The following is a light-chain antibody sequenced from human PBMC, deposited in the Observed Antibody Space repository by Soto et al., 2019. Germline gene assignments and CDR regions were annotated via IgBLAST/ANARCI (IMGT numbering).Light chain of an antibody. J-gene: IGKJ4*01. Sequence: DIQMTQSPSSLSASVGDRVTITCRASQIISSYLNWYQQKPGKAPKLLIYAASSLQTGVPSRFSGSGSGTDFTLTISSLHPEDFAIYYGQQSYSAVTFGGGTKVDIK. CDR3: QQSYSAVT. CDR2: AAS. V-gene: IGKV1-39*01. CDR1: QIISSY.